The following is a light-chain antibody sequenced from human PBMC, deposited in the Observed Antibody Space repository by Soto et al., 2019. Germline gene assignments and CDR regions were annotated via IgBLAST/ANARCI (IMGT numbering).Light chain of an antibody. Sequence: IVLTQSPATLSFSPGERATLSCRASQNIAIYLAWYQQKSGQSPRLLIYDTFNRAPGIPDRFSGSGSGTDFTLTISSLEPEDFAVYYCKQRADWPWTFGQGTTVEIK. J-gene: IGKJ1*01. CDR1: QNIAIY. CDR3: KQRADWPWT. V-gene: IGKV3-11*01. CDR2: DTF.